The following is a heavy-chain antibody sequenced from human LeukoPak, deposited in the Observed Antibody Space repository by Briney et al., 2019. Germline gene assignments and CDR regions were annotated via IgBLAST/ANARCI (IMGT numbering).Heavy chain of an antibody. V-gene: IGHV4-61*05. Sequence: SETLSLTCTVSGGSISSSSYHWGWIRQPPGKGLEWIGYIYYSGSTNYNPSLKSRVTISVDTSKNQFSLKLSSVTAADTAVYYCARGRSGYYGGYYYYYYMDVWGKGTTVTVSS. CDR1: GGSISSSSYH. D-gene: IGHD3-3*01. CDR2: IYYSGST. J-gene: IGHJ6*03. CDR3: ARGRSGYYGGYYYYYYMDV.